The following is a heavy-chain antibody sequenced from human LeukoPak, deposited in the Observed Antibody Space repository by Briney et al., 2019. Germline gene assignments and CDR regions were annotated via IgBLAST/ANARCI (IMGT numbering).Heavy chain of an antibody. CDR2: ISSRSTYI. J-gene: IGHJ4*02. V-gene: IGHV3-21*04. Sequence: GGSLRLSCAASGFTFNTYSMNWVRQAPGKGLEWVSSISSRSTYIYYADSVMGRFTISRDNAKNSLYLQMSSLRAEDTAIYYCVRDFSCSGGSCPLFDSWGQGTLVSVSS. D-gene: IGHD2-15*01. CDR3: VRDFSCSGGSCPLFDS. CDR1: GFTFNTYS.